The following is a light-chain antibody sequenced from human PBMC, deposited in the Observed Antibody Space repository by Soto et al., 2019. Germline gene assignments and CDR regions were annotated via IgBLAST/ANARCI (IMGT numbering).Light chain of an antibody. Sequence: EVLLTQSPVTLSLSPGESSPLSCRASQSFRGLLAWYQQKPGQAPRLLIYDAYNRATGIPPRFSGSGSGTDFTLTISSLEPEDSAVYYCQQRHMWPITFGQGTRLEIK. CDR1: QSFRGL. CDR2: DAY. CDR3: QQRHMWPIT. J-gene: IGKJ5*01. V-gene: IGKV3-11*01.